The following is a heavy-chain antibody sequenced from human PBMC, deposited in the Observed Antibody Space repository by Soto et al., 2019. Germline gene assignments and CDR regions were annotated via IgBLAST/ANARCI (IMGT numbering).Heavy chain of an antibody. D-gene: IGHD3-9*01. CDR3: VNLGYYLLSGYWANRDV. CDR1: GFTFNNFA. J-gene: IGHJ6*03. Sequence: EQLLESGGGLVQPGGSLRLSCAASGFTFNNFAMTWFRQAPGKGLEWVSAVSASGATTYYADSVQGQFTISRDNSKDTMSLQMNSLRVEDTARYYCVNLGYYLLSGYWANRDVWGEGTSVTVSS. V-gene: IGHV3-23*01. CDR2: VSASGATT.